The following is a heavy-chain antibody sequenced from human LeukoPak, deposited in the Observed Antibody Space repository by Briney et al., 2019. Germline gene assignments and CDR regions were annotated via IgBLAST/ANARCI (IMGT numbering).Heavy chain of an antibody. CDR3: PKAAYDILTGYYPD. Sequence: GASVKVSCKASGYTFTSYDINWVQQATGQGLDWMRWMNPNSGNTGYAQKFQGRVTMTRNTSISTAYMELSSLKSEDTAVYYSPKAAYDILTGYYPDWGQGTLVTVSS. D-gene: IGHD3-9*01. CDR1: GYTFTSYD. J-gene: IGHJ4*02. CDR2: MNPNSGNT. V-gene: IGHV1-8*01.